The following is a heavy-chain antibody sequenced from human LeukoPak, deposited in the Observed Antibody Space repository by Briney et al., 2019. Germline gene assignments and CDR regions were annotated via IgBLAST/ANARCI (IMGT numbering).Heavy chain of an antibody. V-gene: IGHV1-3*01. J-gene: IGHJ4*02. CDR2: INAGNGNT. Sequence: ASVKVSCKGSAYTFTSYGMHWVRQAPGQRLEWMGWINAGNGNTKYSQKFQGRVTMTEDTSTDTAYMELSSLRSEDTAVYYCATPQGYWGQGTLVTVSS. CDR3: ATPQGY. CDR1: AYTFTSYG.